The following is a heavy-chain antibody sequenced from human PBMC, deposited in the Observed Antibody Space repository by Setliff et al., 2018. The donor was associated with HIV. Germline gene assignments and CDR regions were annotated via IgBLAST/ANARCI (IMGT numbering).Heavy chain of an antibody. CDR1: DYSVLNDNY. Sequence: SETLSLTCAVSDYSVLNDNYWGWIRQSPGKGLEWIGSVHHDGSTYYNPPLESRVTTTIDTSKNQLSLTLTSVTAADTAIYYCAKRASYSFQIWGRGTMVTVSS. CDR3: AKRASYSFQI. J-gene: IGHJ3*02. D-gene: IGHD2-21*01. CDR2: VHHDGST. V-gene: IGHV4-38-2*01.